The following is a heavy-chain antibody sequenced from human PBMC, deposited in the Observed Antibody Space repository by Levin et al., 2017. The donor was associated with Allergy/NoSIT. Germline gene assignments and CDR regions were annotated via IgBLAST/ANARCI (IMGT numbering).Heavy chain of an antibody. D-gene: IGHD3-16*02. CDR2: IKQDGSET. V-gene: IGHV3-7*01. Sequence: PGGSLRLSCAASGFTFTSFWMTWVRQAPGKGLEWVANIKQDGSETYYVDSVKGRFTISRDNSKNSVYLQMNSLRVDDTAVYYCAREEGWGYHYGMDGWGQGTTVSVS. CDR1: GFTFTSFW. CDR3: AREEGWGYHYGMDG. J-gene: IGHJ6*02.